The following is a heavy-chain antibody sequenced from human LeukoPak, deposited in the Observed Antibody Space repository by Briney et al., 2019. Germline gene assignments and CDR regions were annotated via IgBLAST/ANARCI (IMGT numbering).Heavy chain of an antibody. V-gene: IGHV3-23*01. J-gene: IGHJ4*02. D-gene: IGHD5-18*01. CDR1: GFTFSNYA. CDR2: ISGSGGST. Sequence: GGSLRLSCATSGFTFSNYAMSWVRQVPGKGLEWVSAISGSGGSTFYADSVKGRFTISRDNSKKTLYLQMNSLRAEDTAVYYCAKAIADSYGSFDYWGQGTLVTVSS. CDR3: AKAIADSYGSFDY.